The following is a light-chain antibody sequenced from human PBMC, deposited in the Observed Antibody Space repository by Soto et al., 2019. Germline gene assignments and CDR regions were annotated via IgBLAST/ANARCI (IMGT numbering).Light chain of an antibody. CDR2: DAS. Sequence: GDTVTITCQASRDISNYLHWYQQSPGKAPKLLIYDASKLETGVPSRFSGSGYGTDFTLTIRSLQPEDFATFYCQHYHGLPLTFGGGTKVQ. V-gene: IGKV1-33*01. CDR3: QHYHGLPLT. CDR1: RDISNY. J-gene: IGKJ4*01.